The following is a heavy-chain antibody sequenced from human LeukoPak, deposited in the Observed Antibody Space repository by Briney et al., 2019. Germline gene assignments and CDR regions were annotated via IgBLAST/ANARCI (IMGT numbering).Heavy chain of an antibody. V-gene: IGHV3-20*01. D-gene: IGHD1-26*01. Sequence: GGSLRLSCAASGFTFYDYGMSWVRQAPGKGLEWVSGINWNGGSTGYADSVKGRFTISRDNAKNSLYLQMNSLRAEDTALYHCARDGSGSYYGPYYFDYWGQGTVVTVSS. CDR1: GFTFYDYG. CDR3: ARDGSGSYYGPYYFDY. CDR2: INWNGGST. J-gene: IGHJ4*02.